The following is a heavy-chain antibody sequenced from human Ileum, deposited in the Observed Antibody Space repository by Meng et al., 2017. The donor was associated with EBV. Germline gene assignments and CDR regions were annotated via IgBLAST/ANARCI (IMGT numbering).Heavy chain of an antibody. J-gene: IGHJ5*02. CDR3: ATSRIAKFDR. CDR1: GESVSSDKTD. V-gene: IGHV6-1*01. Sequence: RHPGPVLGHPPRSLTLSCVTTGESVSSDKTDWNWIRQSPSRGLEWLGRTYRRSRWYYDYALSVKSRINISPDTSKNQVSLQLNSVTDEDTGIYYCATSRIAKFDRWGQGTLVTVSS. CDR2: TYRRSRWYY.